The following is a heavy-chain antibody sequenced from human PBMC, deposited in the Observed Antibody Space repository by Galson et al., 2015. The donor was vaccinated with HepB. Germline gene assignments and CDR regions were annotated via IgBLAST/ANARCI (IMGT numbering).Heavy chain of an antibody. CDR1: GYSFTIYY. D-gene: IGHD6-19*01. V-gene: IGHV1-3*04. CDR3: AKSKDSGWSYNAFDI. CDR2: VNTGNGNT. Sequence: SVKVSCKASGYSFTIYYIHWVRQAPGQRLEWMGRVNTGNGNTKYSQKFQDRVTLTRDTSATTAYMELSSLESEDTAVYFCAKSKDSGWSYNAFDIWGQGTMVTVSS. J-gene: IGHJ3*02.